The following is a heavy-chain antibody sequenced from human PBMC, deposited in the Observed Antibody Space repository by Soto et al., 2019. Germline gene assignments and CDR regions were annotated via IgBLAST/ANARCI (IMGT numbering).Heavy chain of an antibody. CDR3: AESPWYGY. Sequence: PGGSLRLSRAASGFTFSSYVMSWVRQAPGKGLEWVSSISGSGDSEHYAESVKGRFTISRDNSKNTLSLQMNSLRAEDTAVYYCAESPWYGYWGQGTQVTVSS. J-gene: IGHJ4*02. D-gene: IGHD6-13*01. CDR2: ISGSGDSE. V-gene: IGHV3-23*01. CDR1: GFTFSSYV.